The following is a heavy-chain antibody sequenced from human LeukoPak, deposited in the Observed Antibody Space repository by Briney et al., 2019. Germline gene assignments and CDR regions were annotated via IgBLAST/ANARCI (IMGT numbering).Heavy chain of an antibody. CDR1: GGSFSGYY. Sequence: PSETLSLTCAVYGGSFSGYYWSWIRQPPGKGLEWIGSIYHSGSTYYNPSLRSRVTISLDRSKKKFSLKLTSVTAADTAVYFCARGAEYYAIWRGYAGYSDYWGQGISVTVSS. V-gene: IGHV4-34*01. J-gene: IGHJ4*02. D-gene: IGHD3-3*01. CDR3: ARGAEYYAIWRGYAGYSDY. CDR2: IYHSGST.